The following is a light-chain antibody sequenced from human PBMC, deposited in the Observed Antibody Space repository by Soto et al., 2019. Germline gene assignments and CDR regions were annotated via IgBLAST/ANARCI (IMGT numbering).Light chain of an antibody. CDR2: EVS. CDR3: SSYAGSNNFVV. V-gene: IGLV2-8*01. J-gene: IGLJ2*01. CDR1: SSDVGGHNY. Sequence: QSVLTQPPSASGSPGQSVTISCTGTSSDVGGHNYVSWYQQHPGKAPKLLIYEVSKRPSGVPDRISGSKSGNTASLTVSGLQGEDDGDYYCSSYAGSNNFVVFGGGTQLTVL.